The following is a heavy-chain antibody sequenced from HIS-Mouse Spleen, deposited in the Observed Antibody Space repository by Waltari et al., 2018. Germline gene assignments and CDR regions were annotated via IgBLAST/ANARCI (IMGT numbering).Heavy chain of an antibody. CDR1: GYTFTGHY. Sequence: QVQLVQSGAEVKKPGASVTVSCQASGYTFTGHYMHWVRQAPGQGLEWMGWINPNSGGTNYAQKVQGRVTMTRDTSISTAYMELSRLRSDDTAVYYCARGYLAAGNFDYWGQGTLVTVSS. V-gene: IGHV1-2*02. CDR2: INPNSGGT. CDR3: ARGYLAAGNFDY. J-gene: IGHJ4*02. D-gene: IGHD6-13*01.